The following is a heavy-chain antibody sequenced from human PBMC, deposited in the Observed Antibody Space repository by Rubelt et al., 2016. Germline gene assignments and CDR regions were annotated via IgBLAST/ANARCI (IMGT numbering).Heavy chain of an antibody. V-gene: IGHV3-66*01. CDR3: ARVHHFCSNGVCFKGYFDF. D-gene: IGHD2-8*01. CDR1: GFSFSMYW. Sequence: GSLRLSCAASGFSFSMYWMHWVRQVPGKGLVWVSVIYSGGDTYYTDSVKGRFTISRDISKNTRYLQMNSLRAEDTAVYYCARVHHFCSNGVCFKGYFDFWGQGTLVTVSS. J-gene: IGHJ4*02. CDR2: IYSGGDT.